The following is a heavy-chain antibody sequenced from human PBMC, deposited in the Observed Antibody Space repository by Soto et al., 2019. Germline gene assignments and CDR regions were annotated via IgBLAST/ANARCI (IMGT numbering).Heavy chain of an antibody. V-gene: IGHV3-7*05. Sequence: EGHLVESGGALAQPGGSLGLSCAASGFTFRTYWMSWVRQAPGKGLEWVANINEDGSETYYVDSVKGRFTMSRDNAKNSLFLQMNSLRAEDTALYYCARGGGIGTVDYWGQGTLVTVSS. CDR2: INEDGSET. J-gene: IGHJ4*02. D-gene: IGHD2-8*02. CDR1: GFTFRTYW. CDR3: ARGGGIGTVDY.